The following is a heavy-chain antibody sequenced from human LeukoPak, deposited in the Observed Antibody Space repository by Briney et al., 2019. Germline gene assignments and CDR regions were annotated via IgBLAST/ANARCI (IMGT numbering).Heavy chain of an antibody. CDR3: ARGGPLIDC. J-gene: IGHJ4*02. CDR1: GFAFNNYE. Sequence: GGSLRLSCAASGFAFNNYEMNWVRQAPGKGLEWVSYISIGGNTIYYADSVKGRFTISRDNAKNSLSLQMNSLRAEDTAVYFCARGGPLIDCWGQGTLVTVSS. CDR2: ISIGGNTI. V-gene: IGHV3-48*03.